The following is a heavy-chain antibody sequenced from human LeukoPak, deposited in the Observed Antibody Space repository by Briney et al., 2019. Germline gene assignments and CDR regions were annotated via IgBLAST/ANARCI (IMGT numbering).Heavy chain of an antibody. Sequence: PSEALSLTCTVSGGSISSYYWSWIRQPPGKGLEWIGYIYYSGYTNYNPSLKSRVTISVDTSKNQFSLKLSSVTAADTAVYYCARTTMVRGTYYMDVWGKGTTVTISS. J-gene: IGHJ6*03. D-gene: IGHD3-10*01. CDR3: ARTTMVRGTYYMDV. V-gene: IGHV4-59*01. CDR1: GGSISSYY. CDR2: IYYSGYT.